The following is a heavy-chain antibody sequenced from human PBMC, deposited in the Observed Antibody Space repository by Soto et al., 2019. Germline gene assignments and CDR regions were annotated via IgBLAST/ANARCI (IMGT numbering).Heavy chain of an antibody. Sequence: QVQLVESGGGVVQPGRSLRLSCAASGFTFSSYAMHWVRQAPGKGLEWVAVISYDGSNKYYADSVKGRFTISRDNSKNTLYLQRNSLRAEDTAVYYCARDGGYSYGSSSLDYWGQGTLVTVSS. CDR2: ISYDGSNK. CDR1: GFTFSSYA. J-gene: IGHJ4*02. V-gene: IGHV3-30-3*01. D-gene: IGHD5-18*01. CDR3: ARDGGYSYGSSSLDY.